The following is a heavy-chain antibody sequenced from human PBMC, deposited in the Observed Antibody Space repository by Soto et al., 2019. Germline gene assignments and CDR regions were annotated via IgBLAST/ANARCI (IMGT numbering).Heavy chain of an antibody. CDR2: INPSGGFT. V-gene: IGHV1-46*01. CDR1: GYTFTSHY. J-gene: IGHJ4*02. D-gene: IGHD3-10*01. CDR3: VRDADYMVGGVVIRGLVDY. Sequence: QVQVVHSGAEVKKPGASVKISCQASGYTFTSHYFHWVRQAPGQGLEWMGTINPSGGFTNYAPKFQGRVAMTRATSTSTVSLGVCRLRSDETAAYLCVRDADYMVGGVVIRGLVDYWGQGKLVTVSS.